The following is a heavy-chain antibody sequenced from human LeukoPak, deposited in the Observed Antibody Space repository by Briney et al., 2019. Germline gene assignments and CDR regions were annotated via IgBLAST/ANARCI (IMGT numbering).Heavy chain of an antibody. CDR2: IYYSGST. CDR3: ARLVDRLMFDY. D-gene: IGHD2-21*02. V-gene: IGHV4-59*01. Sequence: SETLSLTCTVSGGSISSYYWSWIRQPPGKGLEWIGYIYYSGSTNYNPSLKSRVTISVDTSKNQFSLKLSSVTAADTAVYYCARLVDRLMFDYWGQGTQVTVSS. J-gene: IGHJ4*02. CDR1: GGSISSYY.